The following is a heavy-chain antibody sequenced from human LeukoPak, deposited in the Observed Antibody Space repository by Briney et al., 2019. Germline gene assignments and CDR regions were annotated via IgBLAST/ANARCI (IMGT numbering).Heavy chain of an antibody. D-gene: IGHD2-15*01. Sequence: PSETLSLTCSVSGGSISSYYWSWLRQPAGKGLEWIGRIYPSGSTNYNPSLKSRVTMSVDTSKNQFSLKLSSVTAADTAVYYCARTSPRAATFDSWGQGTLVTVSS. V-gene: IGHV4-4*07. CDR1: GGSISSYY. CDR3: ARTSPRAATFDS. CDR2: IYPSGST. J-gene: IGHJ4*02.